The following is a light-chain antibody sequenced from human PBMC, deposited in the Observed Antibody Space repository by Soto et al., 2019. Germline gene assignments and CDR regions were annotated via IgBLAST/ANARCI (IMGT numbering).Light chain of an antibody. V-gene: IGKV3-20*01. CDR3: QQYGSSPPIT. Sequence: ALTQSTGTLSLSPGERATLSCRAIQSVSSSYLAWYQQKPGQAPRLLIYGASSRATGIPDRFSGSGSGTDFTLTISRLEPEDFAVYYCQQYGSSPPITFGGGTKVEI. J-gene: IGKJ4*01. CDR2: GAS. CDR1: QSVSSSY.